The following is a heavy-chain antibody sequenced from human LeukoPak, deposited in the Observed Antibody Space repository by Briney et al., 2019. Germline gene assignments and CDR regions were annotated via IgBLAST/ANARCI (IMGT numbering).Heavy chain of an antibody. CDR2: MCSNGSST. D-gene: IGHD2-15*01. CDR1: GFTFSSYA. Sequence: GGSLRLSCSASGFTFSSYAMHWVRQAPGKGLEYVSAMCSNGSSTYYADSVKGRFTISRDNSKNTLYIQMSSLRAEDTAVYYCVKDSAVVVAATSVFDYWGQGTLVTVSS. CDR3: VKDSAVVVAATSVFDY. V-gene: IGHV3-64D*06. J-gene: IGHJ4*02.